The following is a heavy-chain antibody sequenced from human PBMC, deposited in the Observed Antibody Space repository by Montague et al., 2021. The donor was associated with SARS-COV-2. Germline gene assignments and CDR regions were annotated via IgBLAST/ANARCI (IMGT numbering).Heavy chain of an antibody. Sequence: SETLSLTCTVSGGSISSYYWSWIRQPPGKGLEWIGYIYYSGSTNYNPSLKSRVTISVDTSKNQFSLKLRSVTAADTAVYYCARALYCSGGSRYPNRFDPWGQGTLVTVSS. D-gene: IGHD2-15*01. V-gene: IGHV4-59*01. CDR2: IYYSGST. CDR3: ARALYCSGGSRYPNRFDP. CDR1: GGSISSYY. J-gene: IGHJ5*02.